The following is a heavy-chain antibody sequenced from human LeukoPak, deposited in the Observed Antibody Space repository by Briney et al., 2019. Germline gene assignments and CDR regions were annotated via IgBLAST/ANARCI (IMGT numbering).Heavy chain of an antibody. V-gene: IGHV1-69*05. CDR2: IIPIFGTA. D-gene: IGHD3-3*01. Sequence: SVKVSCKASGGTFSSYAISWVRQAPGQGLEWMGGIIPIFGTANYAQKFQGRVTITTDESTSTAYMELSSLRSEDTAVYYCARVGPRDTIFGVASKGSFDYWGQGTLVTVSS. J-gene: IGHJ4*02. CDR3: ARVGPRDTIFGVASKGSFDY. CDR1: GGTFSSYA.